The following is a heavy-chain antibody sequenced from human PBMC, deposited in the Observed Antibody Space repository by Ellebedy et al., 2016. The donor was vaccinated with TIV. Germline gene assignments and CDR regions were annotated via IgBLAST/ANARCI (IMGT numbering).Heavy chain of an antibody. D-gene: IGHD1-14*01. CDR2: INWNGGGP. V-gene: IGHV3-20*04. J-gene: IGHJ3*02. Sequence: GESLKISCAASGFTFDDYGMSWVRQAPGKGLEWVSGINWNGGGPGYADSVKGRFTISRDNAKNSLYLQMSSLRAEDTALYYCARGGGAGAFDIWGQGTIVTVSS. CDR3: ARGGGAGAFDI. CDR1: GFTFDDYG.